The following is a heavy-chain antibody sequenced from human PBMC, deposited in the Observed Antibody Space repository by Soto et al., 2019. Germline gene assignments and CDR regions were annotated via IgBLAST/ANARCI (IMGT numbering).Heavy chain of an antibody. V-gene: IGHV2-26*01. J-gene: IGHJ4*02. D-gene: IGHD6-25*01. CDR1: GFSLSNGRMA. CDR3: ARTGYSIGGIYFDY. Sequence: QVTLKESGPVLVKPTETLTLTCTVSGFSLSNGRMAVSWIRQPPGKALEWLAHIFSNDDKSYSTSLKTSLTSSKDTSNSQVVLTMTNVDPVYTATYYCARTGYSIGGIYFDYWGQGTLVTGSS. CDR2: IFSNDDK.